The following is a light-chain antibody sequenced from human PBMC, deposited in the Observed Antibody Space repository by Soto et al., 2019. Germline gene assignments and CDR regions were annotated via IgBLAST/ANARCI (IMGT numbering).Light chain of an antibody. CDR2: GAS. CDR1: ETVAGSY. J-gene: IGKJ5*01. CDR3: QLYGTSPKT. Sequence: IVLTQSPGTLALSPGEEATLYSSASETVAGSYLAWYQQKPGQAPRLLIHGASTRATGIADRFSGSGSGTDFTLTISRLEPEDFAVYYCQLYGTSPKTFGQGTRLEIK. V-gene: IGKV3-20*01.